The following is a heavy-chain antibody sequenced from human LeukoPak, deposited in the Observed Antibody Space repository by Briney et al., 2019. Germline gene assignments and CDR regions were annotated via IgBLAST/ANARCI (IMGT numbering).Heavy chain of an antibody. J-gene: IGHJ4*02. CDR1: GYIFTNYW. V-gene: IGHV5-51*01. CDR3: ARPWDYDSSSDY. D-gene: IGHD3-22*01. Sequence: GESLKISCKGSGYIFTNYWIVWVRQMPGKGLEWMGIIYPGDSDTRYSPSFQGQVTISADKSISTAYLQWSSLKASDTAMYYCARPWDYDSSSDYWGQGTLVAVSS. CDR2: IYPGDSDT.